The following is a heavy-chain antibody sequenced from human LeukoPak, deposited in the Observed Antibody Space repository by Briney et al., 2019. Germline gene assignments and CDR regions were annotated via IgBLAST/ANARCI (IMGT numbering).Heavy chain of an antibody. CDR1: GYSISSGYY. CDR2: IYHSGST. D-gene: IGHD2-15*01. V-gene: IGHV4-38-2*02. CDR3: AREPGAIVVVAYFDY. J-gene: IGHJ4*02. Sequence: SETLSLTCTVSGYSISSGYYWGWIRQPPGKGLEWIGSIYHSGSTYYNPSLKSRVTISVDTSKNQFSLKLSSVTAADTAVYYCAREPGAIVVVAYFDYWGQGTLVTVSS.